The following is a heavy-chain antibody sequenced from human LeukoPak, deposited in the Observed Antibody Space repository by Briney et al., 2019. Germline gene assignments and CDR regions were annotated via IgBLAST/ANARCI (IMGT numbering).Heavy chain of an antibody. Sequence: ASVKVSCKASGYTFTGYYMHWVRQAPGQGLEWMGWINPNSGGTNYAQKFQGRVTMTRDTSISTAYMELSRLRSDDTAVYYCVRERGNYYDSSGYYPEYFQHWGQGTLVTVSS. CDR1: GYTFTGYY. CDR2: INPNSGGT. J-gene: IGHJ1*01. D-gene: IGHD3-22*01. V-gene: IGHV1-2*02. CDR3: VRERGNYYDSSGYYPEYFQH.